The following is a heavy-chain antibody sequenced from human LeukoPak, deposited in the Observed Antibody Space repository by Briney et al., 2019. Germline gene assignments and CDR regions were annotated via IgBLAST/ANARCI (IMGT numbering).Heavy chain of an antibody. D-gene: IGHD5-18*01. J-gene: IGHJ4*02. V-gene: IGHV1-2*02. CDR3: ATEVTD. CDR2: INPNSGGT. CDR1: GYTFSGYY. Sequence: ASVKVSCKASGYTFSGYYMHWVRQATGQGLEWMGWINPNSGGTKNAQKFQGRVTMTRDTSISTAYMELSRRRDDTAVYYCATEVTDWGQGTLVTVSS.